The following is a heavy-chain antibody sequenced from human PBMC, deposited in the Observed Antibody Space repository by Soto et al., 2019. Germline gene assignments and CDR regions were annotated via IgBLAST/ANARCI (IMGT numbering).Heavy chain of an antibody. CDR1: GYTFTSYD. CDR2: MNPNSGNT. CDR3: ARTRFGAVAGI. Sequence: QVQLVQSGAEVKKPGASVKVSCKTSGYTFTSYDIHWVRQVTGQGPEWMGWMNPNSGNTVYAQKFQGRITMTRNTSMSTAYMELSSLRPEDTAVYYCARTRFGAVAGIWGQGTLVTVSS. D-gene: IGHD6-19*01. V-gene: IGHV1-8*01. J-gene: IGHJ4*02.